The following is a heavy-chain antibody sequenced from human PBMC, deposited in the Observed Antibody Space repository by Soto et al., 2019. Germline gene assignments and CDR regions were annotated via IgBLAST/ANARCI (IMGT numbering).Heavy chain of an antibody. V-gene: IGHV1-69*12. CDR2: IVPMFGTA. CDR1: GGTFGNSA. Sequence: QVQLVQSGAEVKKPGSSVNVSCKTSGGTFGNSAVTWVRQAPGQGLEWLGGIVPMFGTANYAQKFQGRVTITADESTITAYMELNSLKTDHTAVYYCAWDGDPQSAFWSGPLGGGRFDPWGQGTLVTVSS. CDR3: AWDGDPQSAFWSGPLGGGRFDP. J-gene: IGHJ5*02. D-gene: IGHD3-3*01.